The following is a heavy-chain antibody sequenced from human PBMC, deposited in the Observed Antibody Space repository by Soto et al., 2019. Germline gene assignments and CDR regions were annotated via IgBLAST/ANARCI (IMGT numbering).Heavy chain of an antibody. CDR2: IYYSGST. V-gene: IGHV4-31*03. Sequence: SETLSLTCTVSGGSISSGGYYWSWIRQHPGKGLEWIGYIYYSGSTYYNPSLKSRVTISVDTSKNQFSLKLSSVTAADTAVYYCARDVAAAGNCFDYWGQGTLVNVSS. J-gene: IGHJ4*02. CDR3: ARDVAAAGNCFDY. D-gene: IGHD6-13*01. CDR1: GGSISSGGYY.